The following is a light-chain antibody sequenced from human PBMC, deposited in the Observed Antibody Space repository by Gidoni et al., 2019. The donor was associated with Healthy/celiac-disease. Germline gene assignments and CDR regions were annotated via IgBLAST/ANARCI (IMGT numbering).Light chain of an antibody. CDR3: QQYGSSQT. CDR1: QSVSSSY. Sequence: EIVLTQSPGTLSLSPGERATLSCRASQSVSSSYLAWYQQRPGQAPGLLIYGASSRATGIPDRFSGSGSGTDFTLTINRLEPEDFAVYYCQQYGSSQTFGQGTKVEIK. V-gene: IGKV3-20*01. J-gene: IGKJ1*01. CDR2: GAS.